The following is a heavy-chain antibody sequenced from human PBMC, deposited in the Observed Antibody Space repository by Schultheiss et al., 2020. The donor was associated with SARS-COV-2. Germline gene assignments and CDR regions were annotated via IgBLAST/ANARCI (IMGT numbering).Heavy chain of an antibody. D-gene: IGHD5-24*01. J-gene: IGHJ4*02. V-gene: IGHV3-15*01. CDR3: TTEGLQDADFDY. CDR2: IKSKTDGGTT. Sequence: GGSLRLSCAASGFTFSDSYMSWVRQAPGKGLEWVGRIKSKTDGGTTDYAAPVKGRFTISRDDSKNTLYLQMNSLKTEDTAVYYCTTEGLQDADFDYWGQGTLVTVSS. CDR1: GFTFSDSY.